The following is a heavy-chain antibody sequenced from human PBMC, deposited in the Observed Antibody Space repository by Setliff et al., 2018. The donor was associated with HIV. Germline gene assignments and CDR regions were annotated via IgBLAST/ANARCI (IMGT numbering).Heavy chain of an antibody. CDR1: GFTFSSYA. CDR2: ISISGGAT. Sequence: PGGSLRLSCAASGFTFSSYAMTWVRQPPGKGLEWVSVISISGGATTYADAVRGRVTISRDNTKNTLYLQMNSLRAEDTAVYYCVKDGSYYSDSSGYYQLYDHWGQGTLVTVSS. J-gene: IGHJ4*02. V-gene: IGHV3-23*01. D-gene: IGHD3-22*01. CDR3: VKDGSYYSDSSGYYQLYDH.